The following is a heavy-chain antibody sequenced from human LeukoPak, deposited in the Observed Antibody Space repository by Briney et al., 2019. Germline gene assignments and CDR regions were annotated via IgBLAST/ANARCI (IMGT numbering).Heavy chain of an antibody. CDR3: AQGVRIEEVPLLGPGF. CDR2: IQYDDSVK. Sequence: GGSLRLSCAASGFTYSSYSMNWVRQAPGKGLEWVTFIQYDDSVKFYADSVKGRFSISRDNSKNTVYLQMNSLRSEDTGLYFCAQGVRIEEVPLLGPGFWGQGTLVTVSS. J-gene: IGHJ4*02. D-gene: IGHD1-14*01. V-gene: IGHV3-30*02. CDR1: GFTYSSYS.